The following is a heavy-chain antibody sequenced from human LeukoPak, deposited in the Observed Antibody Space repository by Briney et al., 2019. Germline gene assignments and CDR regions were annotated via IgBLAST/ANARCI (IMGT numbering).Heavy chain of an antibody. V-gene: IGHV3-7*01. Sequence: GGSLRLSCAASGFTFSSYSMNWVRQAPGKGLEWVANIKQDGSEKYYVDSVKGRFTISRDNAKNSLYLQMNSLRAEDTAVYYCARDWGVDIVATIRAFDIWGQGTMVTVSS. CDR2: IKQDGSEK. CDR1: GFTFSSYS. J-gene: IGHJ3*02. D-gene: IGHD5-12*01. CDR3: ARDWGVDIVATIRAFDI.